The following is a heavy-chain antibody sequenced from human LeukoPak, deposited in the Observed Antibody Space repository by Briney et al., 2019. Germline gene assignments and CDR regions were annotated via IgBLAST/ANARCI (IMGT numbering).Heavy chain of an antibody. J-gene: IGHJ5*02. Sequence: PSETLSLTCAVYGGPFSGYYWSWIRQSPGKGLEWIGEINQSGSTTYKPSLKGRVTISVDTSKNQFSLKLSSVTAADTAVYYCAREPYAPSRRWFDPWGQGTLVTVSS. D-gene: IGHD2-2*01. CDR1: GGPFSGYY. CDR3: AREPYAPSRRWFDP. V-gene: IGHV4-34*01. CDR2: INQSGST.